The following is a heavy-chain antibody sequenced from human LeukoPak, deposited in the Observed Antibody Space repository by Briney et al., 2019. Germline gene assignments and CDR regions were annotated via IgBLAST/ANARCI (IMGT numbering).Heavy chain of an antibody. D-gene: IGHD2-15*01. CDR1: GFTFSHYW. CDR2: IKNDGGDT. J-gene: IGHJ4*02. Sequence: GGSLRLSCAASGFTFSHYWMSWVRQSPGKGLEWVATIKNDGGDTLYADSVEGRLTSSRDDAKNSLFLQFHSLRVDDTAVYYCTRLAPGSSRDYWGQGTLVTVSS. CDR3: TRLAPGSSRDY. V-gene: IGHV3-7*01.